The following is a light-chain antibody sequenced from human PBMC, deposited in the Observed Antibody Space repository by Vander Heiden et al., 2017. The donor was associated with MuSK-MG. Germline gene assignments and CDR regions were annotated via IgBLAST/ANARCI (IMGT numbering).Light chain of an antibody. V-gene: IGKV3-11*01. CDR2: DAS. J-gene: IGKJ4*01. CDR3: QQRDSWPLT. Sequence: EIVLPQSPATLSLSPGERANLSCWASQSISNYLSWYQQKPGQAPRLLIYDASYRSIGVPARFSGSGSGTDFTLTISSLEPEDFAVYYCQQRDSWPLTFGGGTKVEIK. CDR1: QSISNY.